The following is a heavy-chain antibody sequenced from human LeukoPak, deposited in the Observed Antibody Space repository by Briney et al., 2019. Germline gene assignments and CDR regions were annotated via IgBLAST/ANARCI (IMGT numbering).Heavy chain of an antibody. J-gene: IGHJ3*01. CDR2: MYYSGTT. CDR3: ARPHPLARGQALDS. D-gene: IGHD6-6*01. Sequence: SETLSLTCIVSGGSLSSHYWSWLRQPPGKGQEWIGYMYYSGTTNYNPSLKSRVTISVDTSKNQFSLRLSSVTAADTAVYFYARPHPLARGQALDSWGQGTMVTVSS. V-gene: IGHV4-59*08. CDR1: GGSLSSHY.